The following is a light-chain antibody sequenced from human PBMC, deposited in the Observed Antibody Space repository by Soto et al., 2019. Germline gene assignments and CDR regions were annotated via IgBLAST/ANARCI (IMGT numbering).Light chain of an antibody. V-gene: IGKV3-20*01. CDR1: QRVTSNY. CDR3: HQYGSSPGT. J-gene: IGKJ1*01. CDR2: GAS. Sequence: ETVLTQSPGTLSLSPEERATLSCRASQRVTSNYLAWYQQKPGQAPRLLIFGASIRDTGIPDRFSGSGSGTDFTLTISRLEPEDFAVYYCHQYGSSPGTFGQGTKVDIK.